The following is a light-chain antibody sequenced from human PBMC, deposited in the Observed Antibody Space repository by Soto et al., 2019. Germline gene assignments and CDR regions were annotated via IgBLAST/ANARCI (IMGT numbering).Light chain of an antibody. J-gene: IGLJ2*01. V-gene: IGLV1-44*01. CDR1: SSNIGTNT. Sequence: QSVLTQPPSASGTPGQRVTISCSGSSSNIGTNTVNWYQQLPGTAPKLLIYSNNQRPSGVPDRFSGSKSGTSASLAISGVQSEDEADYYRAAWDDSLNGVFGGGTKVTVL. CDR2: SNN. CDR3: AAWDDSLNGV.